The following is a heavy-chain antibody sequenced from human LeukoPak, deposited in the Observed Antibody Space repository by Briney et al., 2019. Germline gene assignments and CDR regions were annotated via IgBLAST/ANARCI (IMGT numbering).Heavy chain of an antibody. J-gene: IGHJ4*02. CDR1: GGSISSSSYY. V-gene: IGHV4-39*07. CDR3: ARADILTGYAFDY. CDR2: IYYSGST. Sequence: PSETLSLTCTVSGGSISSSSYYWGWIRQPPGKGLEWIGSIYYSGSTYYNPSLKSRVTISVDTSKNQFSLKLSSVTAADTAVYYCARADILTGYAFDYWGQGTLVTVSS. D-gene: IGHD3-9*01.